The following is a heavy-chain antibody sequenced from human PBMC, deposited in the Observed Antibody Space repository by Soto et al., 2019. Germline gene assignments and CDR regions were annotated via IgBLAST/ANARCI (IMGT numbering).Heavy chain of an antibody. CDR1: GGSFSGYY. D-gene: IGHD6-19*01. V-gene: IGHV4-34*01. Sequence: QVQLQQWGAGLLKPSETLSLTCAVYGGSFSGYYWSWIRQPPGKGLEWIGEINHSGSTNYNPSLKSRVTISVDTSKNQFSLKLSSVTAADTAVYYCARRPSIAVAGISGLDPWGQGTLVTVSS. J-gene: IGHJ5*02. CDR2: INHSGST. CDR3: ARRPSIAVAGISGLDP.